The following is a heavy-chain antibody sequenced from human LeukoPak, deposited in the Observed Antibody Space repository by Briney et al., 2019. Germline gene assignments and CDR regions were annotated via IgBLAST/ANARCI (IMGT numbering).Heavy chain of an antibody. CDR1: GGSFSGYY. D-gene: IGHD5-12*01. CDR2: INHSGST. CDR3: AGGYSGYDYAFDI. J-gene: IGHJ3*02. Sequence: SETLSLTCAVYGGSFSGYYWSWIRQPPGKGLERIGEINHSGSTNYNPSLKSRVTISVDTSKNQFSLKLSSVTAADTAVYYCAGGYSGYDYAFDIWGQGTMVTVSS. V-gene: IGHV4-34*01.